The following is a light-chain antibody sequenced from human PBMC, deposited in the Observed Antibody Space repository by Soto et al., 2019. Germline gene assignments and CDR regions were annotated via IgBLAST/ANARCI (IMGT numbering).Light chain of an antibody. CDR1: QSVNSY. V-gene: IGKV3-20*01. CDR2: GAS. CDR3: QQYGSSPKT. Sequence: EIVMTQSPATLSVSPGERATLSCRASQSVNSYLAWYQQKPGQAPRLLIFGASSRATGIPDRFSGGGSGTDFTLTISRLEPEDFAVYYCQQYGSSPKTFGQGTKVDIK. J-gene: IGKJ1*01.